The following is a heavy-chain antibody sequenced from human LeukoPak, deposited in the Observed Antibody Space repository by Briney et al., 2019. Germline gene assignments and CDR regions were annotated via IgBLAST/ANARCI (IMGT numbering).Heavy chain of an antibody. CDR3: ATDGSDLYYYDSSGYLDY. V-gene: IGHV3-21*01. CDR2: ISSSSSYI. CDR1: GFTFSSDS. Sequence: GESLKISCAASGFTFSSDSMNWVRQAPGKVVEWGSSISSSSSYIYYPDSVRGGFTISRDNAKNSLYLQMNSLRAEETAVYYCATDGSDLYYYDSSGYLDYWGQGTRVPVSS. J-gene: IGHJ4*02. D-gene: IGHD3-22*01.